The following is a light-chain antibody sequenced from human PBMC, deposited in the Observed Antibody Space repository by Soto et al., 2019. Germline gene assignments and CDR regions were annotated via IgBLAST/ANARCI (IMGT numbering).Light chain of an antibody. CDR1: SSDVGGYNY. CDR2: EVS. J-gene: IGLJ2*01. V-gene: IGLV2-8*01. Sequence: QSALTQPPSASGSPGQSVTISCTGTSSDVGGYNYVSWHQQQPGKAPKLMLYEVSKRPSGVPDRFSGSKSGNTASLTVSGLQAEDEADYYCSSYAGSNTPVLFGGGTKLTVL. CDR3: SSYAGSNTPVL.